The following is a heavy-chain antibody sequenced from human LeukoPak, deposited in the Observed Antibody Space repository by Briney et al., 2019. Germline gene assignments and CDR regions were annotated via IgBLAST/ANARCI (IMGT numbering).Heavy chain of an antibody. CDR1: GDSMSSYY. V-gene: IGHV4-59*06. J-gene: IGHJ4*02. CDR3: ARDLGAVGSGSPFEFGY. Sequence: SETLSLTCTVSGDSMSSYYWSWIRQPPGKGLEWIGYIYYSGSTYYNPSLQSRVIISVDTSKNQFSLKLSSVTAADTAVYYCARDLGAVGSGSPFEFGYWGQGTLVIVSS. D-gene: IGHD3-10*01. CDR2: IYYSGST.